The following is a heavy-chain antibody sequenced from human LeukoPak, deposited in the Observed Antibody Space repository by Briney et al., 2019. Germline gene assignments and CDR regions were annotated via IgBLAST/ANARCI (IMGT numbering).Heavy chain of an antibody. CDR1: DGSISNYY. CDR3: ARASSIAARRAIDY. J-gene: IGHJ4*02. Sequence: PSETLSLTCTVSDGSISNYYWSWIRQPPGKGLEWIGYIYYSGSTNYNPSLKSRVTISVDTSKNQFSLKLSSVTAADTAVYYCARASSIAARRAIDYWGQGTLVTVSS. CDR2: IYYSGST. D-gene: IGHD6-6*01. V-gene: IGHV4-59*12.